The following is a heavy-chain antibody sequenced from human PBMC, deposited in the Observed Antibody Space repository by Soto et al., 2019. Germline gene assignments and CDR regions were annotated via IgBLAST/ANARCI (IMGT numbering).Heavy chain of an antibody. CDR1: GGTFSSYA. CDR2: IIPIFGTA. J-gene: IGHJ6*04. V-gene: IGHV1-69*12. Sequence: HVQLVQSGAEVKKPGSSVKVSCKASGGTFSSYAISWVRQAPGQGLEWMGGIIPIFGTANYAQKFQGRVTITADESTSTAYMELRSLISEDTAVYYCARHPAGRGHYYGMDVWGKGTTVTVSS. CDR3: ARHPAGRGHYYGMDV. D-gene: IGHD6-13*01.